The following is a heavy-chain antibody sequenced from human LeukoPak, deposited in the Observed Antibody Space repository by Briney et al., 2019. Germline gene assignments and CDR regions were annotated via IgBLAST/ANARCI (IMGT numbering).Heavy chain of an antibody. D-gene: IGHD4-23*01. CDR1: GYTFTSYD. Sequence: GASVKVSCKVSGYTFTSYDINWVRQATGQGLEWMGWMNPNSGNTGYAQKFQGRVTMTRNTSISTAYMELSSLRSEDTAVYYCASSVDGGHDAFDIWGQGTMVTVSS. J-gene: IGHJ3*02. V-gene: IGHV1-8*01. CDR3: ASSVDGGHDAFDI. CDR2: MNPNSGNT.